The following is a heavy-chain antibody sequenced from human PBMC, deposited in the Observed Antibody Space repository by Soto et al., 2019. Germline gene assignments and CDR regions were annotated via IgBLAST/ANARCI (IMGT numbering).Heavy chain of an antibody. CDR2: IYYSGST. Sequence: QLQLQESGPGLVKPSETLSLTCTVSGGSISSSSYYWGWIRQPPGKGLEWIGSIYYSGSTYYNPSLKSRVTISVDTSKIQFSLKLSSVTAADTAVYYCARQLEYCSGGSCYPGVWFDPWGQGTLVTVSS. V-gene: IGHV4-39*01. J-gene: IGHJ5*02. D-gene: IGHD2-15*01. CDR1: GGSISSSSYY. CDR3: ARQLEYCSGGSCYPGVWFDP.